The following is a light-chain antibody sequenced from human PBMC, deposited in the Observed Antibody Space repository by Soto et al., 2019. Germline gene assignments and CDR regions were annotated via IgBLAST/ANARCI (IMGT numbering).Light chain of an antibody. CDR2: DAS. Sequence: EIVLTQSPATLSLSPGERANLSCRASQSVSSSLAWYQQKPGQAPRLLIYDASNRATGIPARFSGSGSGTDFTLTISSLEPEDFAVYYCQQRSNWPPTFGGGTKVDIK. V-gene: IGKV3-11*01. CDR3: QQRSNWPPT. CDR1: QSVSSS. J-gene: IGKJ4*01.